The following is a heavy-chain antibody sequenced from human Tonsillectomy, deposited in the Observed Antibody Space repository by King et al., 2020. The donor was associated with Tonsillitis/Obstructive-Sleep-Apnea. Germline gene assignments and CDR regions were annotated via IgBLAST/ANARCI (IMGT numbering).Heavy chain of an antibody. J-gene: IGHJ6*03. CDR2: ISAYNGNT. CDR1: GYTFTSYG. Sequence: QLVQSGAEVKKPGASVKVSCKASGYTFTSYGISWVRQAPGQGLEWMGWISAYNGNTNYAQKLQGRVTMTTDTSTSTAYMGLRSLRYDDTAVYYWPRFYCSGGSCYSHYYYMDVWGKGTTVTVSS. D-gene: IGHD2-15*01. V-gene: IGHV1-18*01. CDR3: PRFYCSGGSCYSHYYYMDV.